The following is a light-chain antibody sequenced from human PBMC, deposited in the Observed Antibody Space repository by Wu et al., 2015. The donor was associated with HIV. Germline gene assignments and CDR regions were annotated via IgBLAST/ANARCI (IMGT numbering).Light chain of an antibody. Sequence: EIVMTQSPATLSVSPGERATLSCRASQSISSNLAWYQQKHGQAPRLLIYGASTRASGVPARFSGSGSGTDFTLTISRLEPEDFAVYYCQQYGSSPRTFGQGTKVEIK. CDR1: QSISSN. CDR2: GAS. V-gene: IGKV3-15*01. CDR3: QQYGSSPRT. J-gene: IGKJ1*01.